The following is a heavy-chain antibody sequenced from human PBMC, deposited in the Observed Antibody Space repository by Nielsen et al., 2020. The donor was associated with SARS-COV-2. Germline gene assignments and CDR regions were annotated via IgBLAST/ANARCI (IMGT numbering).Heavy chain of an antibody. V-gene: IGHV1-8*01. CDR3: ARDRASSSWYDYYYYGMDV. CDR2: MNPNSGNT. D-gene: IGHD6-13*01. CDR1: GYTFTSYD. J-gene: IGHJ6*02. Sequence: ASVKASCKASGYTFTSYDINWVRQATGQGLEWMGWMNPNSGNTGYAQKFQGRVTMTRNTSISTAYMELSSLRSEDTAVYYCARDRASSSWYDYYYYGMDVWGQGTTVTVSS.